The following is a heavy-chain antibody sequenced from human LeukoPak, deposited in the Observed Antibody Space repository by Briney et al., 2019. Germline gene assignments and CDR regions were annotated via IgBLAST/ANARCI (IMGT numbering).Heavy chain of an antibody. CDR2: MNPNSGNT. V-gene: IGHV1-8*01. CDR3: ARLVASRTKGVFDP. J-gene: IGHJ5*02. CDR1: GYTFTSYD. Sequence: GASVKVSCKASGYTFTSYDINWVRQATGQGLEWMGWMNPNSGNTGYARKFQGRVTMTRNTSISTAYMELSSLRSEDTAVYYCARLVASRTKGVFDPWGQGTLVTVSS. D-gene: IGHD2-8*02.